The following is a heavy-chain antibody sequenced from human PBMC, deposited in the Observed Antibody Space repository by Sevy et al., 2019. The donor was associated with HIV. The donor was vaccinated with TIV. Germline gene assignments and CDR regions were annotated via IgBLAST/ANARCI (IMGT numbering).Heavy chain of an antibody. CDR3: ARERYSSSWYPDNWFDL. J-gene: IGHJ5*02. Sequence: ASVKVSCKASGYTFTGYYMHWVRQAPGQGLEWMGWINPNSGGTNYAQKFQGRVTMTRDTSISTAYMELSRLRSDDTAVYYCARERYSSSWYPDNWFDLWGQGTLVTVSS. D-gene: IGHD6-13*01. V-gene: IGHV1-2*02. CDR2: INPNSGGT. CDR1: GYTFTGYY.